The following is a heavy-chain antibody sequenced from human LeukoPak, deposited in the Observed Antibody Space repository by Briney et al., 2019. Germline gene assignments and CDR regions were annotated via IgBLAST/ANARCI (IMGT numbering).Heavy chain of an antibody. CDR1: GYTFTGYY. Sequence: ASVKVSCKASGYTFTGYYMHWVRQAPGQGLEWMGWINPNSGGTNYAQKFQGRVTMTRDTSISTAYMELSRLRSDDTAVYYCARGPFSYCSSTSCSSTGDYMDVWGKGTTVTVSS. V-gene: IGHV1-2*02. D-gene: IGHD2-2*01. J-gene: IGHJ6*03. CDR3: ARGPFSYCSSTSCSSTGDYMDV. CDR2: INPNSGGT.